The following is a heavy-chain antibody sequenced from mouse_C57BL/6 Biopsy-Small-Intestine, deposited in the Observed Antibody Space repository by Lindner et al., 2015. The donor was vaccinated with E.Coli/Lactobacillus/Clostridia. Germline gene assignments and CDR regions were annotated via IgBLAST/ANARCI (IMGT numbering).Heavy chain of an antibody. Sequence: EVQLQESGPELVKPGDSVKISCKASGYSFTGYFMNWVMQSHGKSLEWIGRIYPYNGDTFYNQKFKGKATLTVDKSSSTAHMELRSLTSEDSAVYYCARNYGSSPYYFAYWGQGTTLTVSS. J-gene: IGHJ2*01. CDR2: IYPYNGDT. CDR1: GYSFTGYF. D-gene: IGHD1-1*01. CDR3: ARNYGSSPYYFAY. V-gene: IGHV1-20*01.